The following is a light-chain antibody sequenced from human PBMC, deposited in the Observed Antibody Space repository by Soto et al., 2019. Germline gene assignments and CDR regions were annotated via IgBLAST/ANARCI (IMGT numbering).Light chain of an antibody. Sequence: DIQMTQSPSTLSASVGDRVTITCRASQSIGRFLASYQHQPGKAPKLLIYDASTLESGVPSRFSGTGSGTEFTFSNTSLQPEDFGTYYCQQCYMGWTFGQGTRVDIK. V-gene: IGKV1-5*01. J-gene: IGKJ1*01. CDR1: QSIGRF. CDR3: QQCYMGWT. CDR2: DAS.